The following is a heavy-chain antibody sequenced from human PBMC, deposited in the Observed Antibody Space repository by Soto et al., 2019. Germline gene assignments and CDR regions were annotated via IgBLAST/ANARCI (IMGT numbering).Heavy chain of an antibody. CDR2: IYHSGST. CDR3: ARDLGWGFWSGIPDV. V-gene: IGHV4-30-2*01. Sequence: SETLSLTCAVSGGSISSGGYSWSWIRQPPGKGPEWIGYIYHSGSTYYNPSLKSRVTISVDRSKNQFSLKLSSGTAADTAVYYCARDLGWGFWSGIPDVWGQGTTVTVSS. D-gene: IGHD3-3*01. J-gene: IGHJ6*02. CDR1: GGSISSGGYS.